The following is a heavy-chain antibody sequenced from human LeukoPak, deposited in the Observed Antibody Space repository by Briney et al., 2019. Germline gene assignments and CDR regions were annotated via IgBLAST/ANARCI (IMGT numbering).Heavy chain of an antibody. Sequence: SGPALVKPTQTLTLTCTFSGFSLSTSGMCVSWIRQPPGKALEWLARIDWDDDKYYSTSLKTRLTISTDTSKNQVILTMTNMDPVDTATYYCARTSGNSDSCDIWGQGTMVTVSS. CDR2: IDWDDDK. CDR3: ARTSGNSDSCDI. CDR1: GFSLSTSGMC. D-gene: IGHD2/OR15-2a*01. V-gene: IGHV2-70*11. J-gene: IGHJ3*02.